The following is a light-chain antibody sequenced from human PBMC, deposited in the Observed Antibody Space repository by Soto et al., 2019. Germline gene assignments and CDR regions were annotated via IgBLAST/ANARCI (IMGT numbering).Light chain of an antibody. CDR2: RAS. Sequence: DIQMSQSPSTLSPSVGDRVTISCRASQSISNWLAWYQQKPGEAPELLIYRASNLQSGVPSRFSGSGSGTEFTLTISSLQTDDFATYYCQQYHRYPYSFGPGTK. CDR3: QQYHRYPYS. CDR1: QSISNW. J-gene: IGKJ2*01. V-gene: IGKV1-5*03.